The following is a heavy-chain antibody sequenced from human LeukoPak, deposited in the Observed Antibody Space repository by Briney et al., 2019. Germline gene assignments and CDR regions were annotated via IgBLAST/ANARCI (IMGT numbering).Heavy chain of an antibody. Sequence: ASVKVSCKASGYTFTSYYMHWVRQAPGQGLEWMGIINPSGGSTSYAQKFQGRVTMTRDTSTSTVYMELSSLRSEDTAVYYCATTAYYDILTGYYSFDYWGQGTLVTVSS. CDR3: ATTAYYDILTGYYSFDY. V-gene: IGHV1-46*01. J-gene: IGHJ4*02. CDR2: INPSGGST. D-gene: IGHD3-9*01. CDR1: GYTFTSYY.